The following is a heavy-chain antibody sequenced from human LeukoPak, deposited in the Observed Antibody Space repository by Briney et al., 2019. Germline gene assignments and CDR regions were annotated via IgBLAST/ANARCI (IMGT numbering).Heavy chain of an antibody. J-gene: IGHJ4*02. CDR3: ARESHVERDDF. CDR2: INAGNGNT. D-gene: IGHD1-1*01. Sequence: ASVKVSCKASGYTFTGYYMHWVRQAPGQRLEWMGWINAGNGNTKYSREFQGRVTIIRDTSASTAYMELSSLRSEDTAVYYCARESHVERDDFWGQGTLITVSS. V-gene: IGHV1-3*01. CDR1: GYTFTGYY.